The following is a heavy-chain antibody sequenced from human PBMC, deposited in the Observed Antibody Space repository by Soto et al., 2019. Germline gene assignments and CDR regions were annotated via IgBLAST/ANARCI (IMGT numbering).Heavy chain of an antibody. CDR2: ISGSGGST. CDR3: AKSRDHDYGDSFDY. Sequence: AGGSLRLSCAASGFTFSSYAMSWVRQAPGKGLEWVSAISGSGGSTYYADSVKGRFTISRDNSKNTLYLQMNSLRAEDTAVYCCAKSRDHDYGDSFDYWGQGTLVTVSS. V-gene: IGHV3-23*01. D-gene: IGHD4-17*01. CDR1: GFTFSSYA. J-gene: IGHJ4*02.